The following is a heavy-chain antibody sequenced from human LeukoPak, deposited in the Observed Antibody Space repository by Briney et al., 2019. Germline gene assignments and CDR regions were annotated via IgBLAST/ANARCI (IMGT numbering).Heavy chain of an antibody. CDR2: INPNSGGT. J-gene: IGHJ4*02. CDR1: GYTFTGYY. Sequence: ASVKVSCKASGYTFTGYYMHWVRQAPGQGLEWMGRINPNSGGTNYAQKFQGRVTMTRDTSISTAYMELSSLSSEDTAVYYCARGRDITGYSDYWGQGTLVTVSS. D-gene: IGHD3-22*01. V-gene: IGHV1-2*06. CDR3: ARGRDITGYSDY.